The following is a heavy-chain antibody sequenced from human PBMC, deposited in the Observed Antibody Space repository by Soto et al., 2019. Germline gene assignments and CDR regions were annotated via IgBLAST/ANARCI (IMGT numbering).Heavy chain of an antibody. CDR2: IWYDGSNK. CDR3: ARGVFGYYYYYGMDV. CDR1: GFTFSSYG. D-gene: IGHD6-6*01. Sequence: GGSLRLSCAASGFTFSSYGMHWVRQAPGKGLEWVAVIWYDGSNKYYADSVKGRFTISRDNSKNTLYLQMNSLRAEDTAVYYCARGVFGYYYYYGMDVWGQGTTGTAP. V-gene: IGHV3-33*01. J-gene: IGHJ6*02.